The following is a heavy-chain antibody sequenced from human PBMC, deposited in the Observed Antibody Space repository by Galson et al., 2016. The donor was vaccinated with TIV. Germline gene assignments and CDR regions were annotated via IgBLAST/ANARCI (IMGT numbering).Heavy chain of an antibody. CDR1: GYTFSNFA. CDR2: MSAYSGAS. Sequence: SVKASCKASGYTFSNFAITWVRQAPGQGLEWMGYMSAYSGASNYAQEFQGRVTITTDTSTSTAYMELRNLRFDVTAVYYCARYSSTSSRRFDYWARDPLSPSPQ. J-gene: IGHJ4*02. CDR3: ARYSSTSSRRFDY. D-gene: IGHD6-19*01. V-gene: IGHV1-18*01.